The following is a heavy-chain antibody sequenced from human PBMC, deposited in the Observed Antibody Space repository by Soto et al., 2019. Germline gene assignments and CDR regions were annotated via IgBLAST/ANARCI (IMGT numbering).Heavy chain of an antibody. Sequence: GGSLRLSCAASGFTFSSYSMNWVRQAPGKGLEWVSSISSSSFSINYADSVKGRFSISRDNAQNSLHLQMNNLRAEDTAVYYCARNESSNIYGMDVWGQGTTVTVSS. D-gene: IGHD6-6*01. CDR3: ARNESSNIYGMDV. J-gene: IGHJ6*02. CDR1: GFTFSSYS. V-gene: IGHV3-21*01. CDR2: ISSSSFSI.